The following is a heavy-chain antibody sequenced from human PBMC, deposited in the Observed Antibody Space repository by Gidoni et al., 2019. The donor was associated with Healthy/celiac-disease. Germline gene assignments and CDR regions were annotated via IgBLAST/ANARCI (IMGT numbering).Heavy chain of an antibody. D-gene: IGHD5-18*01. CDR2: INAGNGNT. Sequence: QVQLVQSGAEVKKPGASVKVSCKASGYTFTSYAMHWVRQAPGQRLEWMGWINAGNGNTKYSQKFQGRVTITRDTSASTAYMELSSLRSEDTAVYYCARGWGVDTEVDYWGQGTLVTVSS. J-gene: IGHJ4*02. V-gene: IGHV1-3*01. CDR1: GYTFTSYA. CDR3: ARGWGVDTEVDY.